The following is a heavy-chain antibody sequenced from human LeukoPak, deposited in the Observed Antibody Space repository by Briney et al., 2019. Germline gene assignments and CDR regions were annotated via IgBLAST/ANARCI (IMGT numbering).Heavy chain of an antibody. CDR1: GGTFSSTT. D-gene: IGHD4-17*01. CDR2: ITPIFRTP. CDR3: AGSYGDYVYLDY. J-gene: IGHJ4*02. V-gene: IGHV1-69*13. Sequence: SVKVSCKASGGTFSSTTINWVRQAPGQGLEWMGGITPIFRTPNYAQKFQGRVTITADESTSTAYMELSSLRSEDTAVYYCAGSYGDYVYLDYWGQGTLVTVSS.